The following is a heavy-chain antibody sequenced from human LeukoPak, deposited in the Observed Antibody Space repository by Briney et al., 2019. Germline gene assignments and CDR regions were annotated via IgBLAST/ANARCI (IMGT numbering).Heavy chain of an antibody. Sequence: PSETLSLTCAVSGGSFSSYYWSWIRQPPGKGLEWIGEINHSGSTNYNPSLMSRVTISVDTSKNQFSLKLSSVTAADTAVYYCARGKGAAAGRYYYGMDVWGQGTTVTVSS. CDR3: ARGKGAAAGRYYYGMDV. D-gene: IGHD6-13*01. CDR1: GGSFSSYY. V-gene: IGHV4-34*01. J-gene: IGHJ6*02. CDR2: INHSGST.